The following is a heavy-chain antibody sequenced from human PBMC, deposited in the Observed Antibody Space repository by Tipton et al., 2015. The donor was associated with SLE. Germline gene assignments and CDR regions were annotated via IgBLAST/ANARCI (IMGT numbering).Heavy chain of an antibody. V-gene: IGHV3-21*01. D-gene: IGHD3-3*01. CDR1: GFTFSSYS. J-gene: IGHJ3*02. CDR2: ISSSSSYI. CDR3: ARDYDFWSGYFSDAFDI. Sequence: SLRLSCAASGFTFSSYSMNWVRQAPGKGLEWVSSISSSSSYIYYADSVKGRFTISRDNAKNSLYLQMNSLRAEDTAVYYCARDYDFWSGYFSDAFDIWGQGTMVTVSS.